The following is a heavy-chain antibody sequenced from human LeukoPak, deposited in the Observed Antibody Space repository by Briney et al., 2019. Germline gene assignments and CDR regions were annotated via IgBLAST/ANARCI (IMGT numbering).Heavy chain of an antibody. CDR3: TTDRRIAAAEYYYSGMDV. J-gene: IGHJ6*02. D-gene: IGHD6-13*01. V-gene: IGHV3-15*01. CDR1: GFTFSNAW. Sequence: GGSLRLSCAASGFTFSNAWMSWVRQAPGKGLESVGRIKSKTDGGTTDYAAPVKGRFTISRDDSKNTLYLQMNSLKTEDTAVYYCTTDRRIAAAEYYYSGMDVWGQGTTVTVSS. CDR2: IKSKTDGGTT.